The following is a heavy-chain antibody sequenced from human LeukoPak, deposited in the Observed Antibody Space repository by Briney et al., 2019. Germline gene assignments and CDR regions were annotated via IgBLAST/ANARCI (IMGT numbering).Heavy chain of an antibody. Sequence: PSETLSLTCTVSGGSISSYYWSWIRQPPGKGLEWIGYIYYSGSTNYNPSLKSRVTISVDTSKNQFSLKLSSVTAADTAVYYCARNSRDGHNWAHFDYWGQGTLVTVSS. J-gene: IGHJ4*02. D-gene: IGHD5-24*01. V-gene: IGHV4-59*01. CDR3: ARNSRDGHNWAHFDY. CDR2: IYYSGST. CDR1: GGSISSYY.